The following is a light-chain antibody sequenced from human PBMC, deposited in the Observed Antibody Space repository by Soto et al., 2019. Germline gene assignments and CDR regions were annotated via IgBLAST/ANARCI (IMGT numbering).Light chain of an antibody. V-gene: IGKV3-20*01. CDR2: GAS. Sequence: EIVLTQSPGTLSLSPGERATLSCRASQSVSSNYLAWYQQKPGQAPSLLIFGASSRATGIPDRFSGSGSGTDLTLTISRLAPEDSAVYYCQHYGTSPGAFGPGTKVDIK. J-gene: IGKJ3*01. CDR1: QSVSSNY. CDR3: QHYGTSPGA.